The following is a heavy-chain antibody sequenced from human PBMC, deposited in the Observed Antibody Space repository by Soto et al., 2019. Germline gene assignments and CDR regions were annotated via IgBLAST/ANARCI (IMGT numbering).Heavy chain of an antibody. Sequence: ASVNVSCKASGYTFTSYCVSWVRQAPGQGLEWMGWISGYNGNTNYVQKLQGRVTMTTDTSTSTAYMELKSLRSDDTAVYYCARDRGSGWFVYWGQGTQVTVSS. CDR1: GYTFTSYC. CDR3: ARDRGSGWFVY. D-gene: IGHD6-19*01. CDR2: ISGYNGNT. V-gene: IGHV1-18*01. J-gene: IGHJ4*02.